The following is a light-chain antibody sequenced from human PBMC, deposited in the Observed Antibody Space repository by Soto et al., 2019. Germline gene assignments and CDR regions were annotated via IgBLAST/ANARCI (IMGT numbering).Light chain of an antibody. CDR2: DAS. CDR1: QTIGSS. J-gene: IGKJ1*01. CDR3: QQYNGYSRT. Sequence: DIQMTQSPSTLSASVRDRFTITCVASQTIGSSLAWYQQKPGKAPNLLISDASSLERGVPSRFSGSGSGTEFTLTIRSLQPDDFATYYCQQYNGYSRTFGQGTKVDIK. V-gene: IGKV1-5*01.